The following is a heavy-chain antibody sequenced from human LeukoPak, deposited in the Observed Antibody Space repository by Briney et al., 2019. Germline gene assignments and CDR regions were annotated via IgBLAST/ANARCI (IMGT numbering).Heavy chain of an antibody. J-gene: IGHJ4*02. Sequence: SETLSVTCTVSGGSIGSGYYWAWIRQPPGKGLEWICSIHYGGTTHYNPSLQSRVTISADTSKNQFALDLRSVTAADTAVYYCTRDIGDFVSDFWGQGTLVTVSS. CDR1: GGSIGSGYY. CDR2: IHYGGTT. CDR3: TRDIGDFVSDF. V-gene: IGHV4-39*02. D-gene: IGHD2-21*02.